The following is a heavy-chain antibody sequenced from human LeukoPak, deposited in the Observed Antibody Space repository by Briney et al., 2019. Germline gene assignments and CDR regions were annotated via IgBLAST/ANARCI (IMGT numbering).Heavy chain of an antibody. CDR1: GYTFTSYD. J-gene: IGHJ4*02. V-gene: IGHV1-2*02. CDR3: ARSLPGTRLDY. CDR2: INPNSGGT. Sequence: ASVKVSCKASGYTFTSYDINWVRQAPGQGLEWMGWINPNSGGTNYAQKFQGRVTMTRDTSISTAYMELSRLRSDDSAVYYCARSLPGTRLDYWGQGTLVTVSS. D-gene: IGHD1-7*01.